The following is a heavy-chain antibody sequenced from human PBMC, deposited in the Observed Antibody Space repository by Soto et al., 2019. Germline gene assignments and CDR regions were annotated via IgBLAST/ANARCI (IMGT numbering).Heavy chain of an antibody. CDR3: AGRIVATETFDY. CDR1: GGSISSYY. Sequence: SETLSLTCTVSGGSISSYYWSWIRQPPGKGLEWIGYIYYSGSTNYNPSLKSRVTISVDTSKNQFSLTVTSVTAADTAVYYCAGRIVATETFDYWGQGTLVTVSS. J-gene: IGHJ4*02. V-gene: IGHV4-59*08. CDR2: IYYSGST. D-gene: IGHD5-12*01.